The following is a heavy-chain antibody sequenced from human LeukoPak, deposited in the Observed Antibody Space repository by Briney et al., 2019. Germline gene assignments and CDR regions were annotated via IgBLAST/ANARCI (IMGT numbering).Heavy chain of an antibody. D-gene: IGHD3-10*01. J-gene: IGHJ4*02. CDR1: GFTFSSYS. CDR3: SRDVDGSGNYGFDY. Sequence: PGGSLRLSCAASGFTFSSYSMSWVRQAPGKGLEWVSSISTSSTHLLYADSAKGRFTIFRDNAKNLLFLQLNSLRAEDTAVYFCSRDVDGSGNYGFDYWGQGALVTVSS. V-gene: IGHV3-21*06. CDR2: ISTSSTHL.